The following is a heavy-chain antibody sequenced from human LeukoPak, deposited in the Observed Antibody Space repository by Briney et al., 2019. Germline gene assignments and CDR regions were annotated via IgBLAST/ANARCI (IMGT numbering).Heavy chain of an antibody. J-gene: IGHJ6*02. CDR1: GFTVSSNY. V-gene: IGHV3-66*04. CDR2: IYSGGST. Sequence: GGSLRLSCAASGFTVSSNYMSWVRQAPGKGLEWVSVIYSGGSTYYADSVKGRFTISRDNSKNTLYLRMNNLRAEDTAVYYCARRRLRPSYGMDVWGQGTTVTVSS. D-gene: IGHD2-21*01. CDR3: ARRRLRPSYGMDV.